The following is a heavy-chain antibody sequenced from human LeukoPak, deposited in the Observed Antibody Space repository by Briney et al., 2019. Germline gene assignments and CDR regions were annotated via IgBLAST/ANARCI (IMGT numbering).Heavy chain of an antibody. CDR3: TRDSVLGYCSGGSCYQTEISGYYYYMDV. V-gene: IGHV3-49*04. CDR2: IRSKAYGGTT. D-gene: IGHD2-15*01. J-gene: IGHJ6*03. Sequence: GSLRLSCTASGFTFGDYAMSWVRQAPGKGLEWVGFIRSKAYGGTTEYAASVKGRFTISRDDSKSIAYLQMNSLKTEDTAVYYCTRDSVLGYCSGGSCYQTEISGYYYYMDVWGKGTTVTISS. CDR1: GFTFGDYA.